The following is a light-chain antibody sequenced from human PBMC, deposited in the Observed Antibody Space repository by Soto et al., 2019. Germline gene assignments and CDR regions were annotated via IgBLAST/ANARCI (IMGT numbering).Light chain of an antibody. CDR3: SSYTSSSTLPYV. Sequence: QSVLTQPASVSGSPGQSITISCTGTSSDVGGYNYVSWYQHHPGKAPKHMIYEVSNRPSGVSNRFSGSKSGNTASLTISGLQAEDEADYYCSSYTSSSTLPYVFGTGTKLTVL. CDR1: SSDVGGYNY. V-gene: IGLV2-14*01. J-gene: IGLJ1*01. CDR2: EVS.